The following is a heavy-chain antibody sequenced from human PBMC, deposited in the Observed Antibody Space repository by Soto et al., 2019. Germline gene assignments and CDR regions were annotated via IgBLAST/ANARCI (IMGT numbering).Heavy chain of an antibody. J-gene: IGHJ6*02. Sequence: QVQLVQSGAEVKKPGSSVKVSCKASGGTFSSYAISWVRQAPGQGLEWMGGIIPIFGTANYAQKFQGRVTITADESTSTAYMELSSLRSEDTAVYYCARITIFGVVNYYYGMDVWGQGTTVTVSS. CDR2: IIPIFGTA. V-gene: IGHV1-69*12. D-gene: IGHD3-3*01. CDR3: ARITIFGVVNYYYGMDV. CDR1: GGTFSSYA.